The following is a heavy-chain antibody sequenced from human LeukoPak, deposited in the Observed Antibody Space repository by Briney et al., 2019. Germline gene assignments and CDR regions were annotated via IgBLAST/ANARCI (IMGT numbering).Heavy chain of an antibody. J-gene: IGHJ4*02. CDR3: ATDYGGNYFDY. D-gene: IGHD4-23*01. CDR1: GFTFHTYG. Sequence: GGSLRLSCAASGFTFHTYGMHWVRQTPGKGLEWVAVIYYDGSNKDYVASVEGRFTISRDNSQNTLFLEMTNLRAEDAAVYYCATDYGGNYFDYWGQGTLVTVSS. CDR2: IYYDGSNK. V-gene: IGHV3-30*12.